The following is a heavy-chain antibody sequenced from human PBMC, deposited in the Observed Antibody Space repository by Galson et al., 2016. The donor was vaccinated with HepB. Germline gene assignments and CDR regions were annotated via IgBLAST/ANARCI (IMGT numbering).Heavy chain of an antibody. D-gene: IGHD4-23*01. CDR3: AKGLDYAGHLGAFDY. V-gene: IGHV3-30*18. J-gene: IGHJ4*02. Sequence: SLRLSCAASGFTFSSFTMHWVRQTPGKNLEWLAIISSDGNDQYYTDSVKGRFTISRDNSKNTLSLQMNSRRPADTAVYFCAKGLDYAGHLGAFDYWGQGTLVTVSS. CDR1: GFTFSSFT. CDR2: ISSDGNDQ.